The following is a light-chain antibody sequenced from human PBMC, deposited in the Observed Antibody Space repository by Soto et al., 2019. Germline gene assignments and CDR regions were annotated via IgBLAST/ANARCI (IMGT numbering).Light chain of an antibody. CDR3: CSYAGSSTV. CDR1: SSDVGIYNL. J-gene: IGLJ2*01. CDR2: EVS. Sequence: QSVLTQPASVSGSPGQSITISCTGTSSDVGIYNLVSWYQQHPGKAPKLMIYEVSKRPSGISNRFSGSKSGNTASLTISGLQAEDEADYYCCSYAGSSTVFGGGTQLTVL. V-gene: IGLV2-23*02.